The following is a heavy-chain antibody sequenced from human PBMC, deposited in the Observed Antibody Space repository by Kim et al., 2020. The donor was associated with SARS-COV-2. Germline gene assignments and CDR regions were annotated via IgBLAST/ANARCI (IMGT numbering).Heavy chain of an antibody. J-gene: IGHJ4*02. CDR3: AREDYLWSGYYSPFDY. CDR2: IYYSGST. D-gene: IGHD3-3*01. CDR1: GGSISSSSYY. Sequence: SETLSLTCTVSGGSISSSSYYWGWIRQPPGKGLEWIGSIYYSGSTYYNPSLKSRVTISVDTSKNQFSLKLSSVTAADTAVYYCAREDYLWSGYYSPFDYWGQGTLVTVSS. V-gene: IGHV4-39*07.